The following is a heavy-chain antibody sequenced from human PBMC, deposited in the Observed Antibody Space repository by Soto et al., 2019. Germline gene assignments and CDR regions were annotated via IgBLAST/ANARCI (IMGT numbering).Heavy chain of an antibody. J-gene: IGHJ3*02. CDR1: GYTFTNYG. V-gene: IGHV1-3*01. Sequence: ASVKVSCKASGYTFTNYGITWVRQAPGQRLEWMGWINAGTGSTKYTQKFQGRVTVTRDTSASTTYMELSSLKSEDMAVYYCARELAAGTFDIWGQGTMVTVSS. CDR2: INAGTGST. CDR3: ARELAAGTFDI. D-gene: IGHD6-13*01.